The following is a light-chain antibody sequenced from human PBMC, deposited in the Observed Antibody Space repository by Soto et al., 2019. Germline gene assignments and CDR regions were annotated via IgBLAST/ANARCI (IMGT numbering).Light chain of an antibody. CDR1: QSVSSSY. Sequence: EIVLTQSPGTLSLSPGERATLSCRASQSVSSSYLAWYQQKPGQAPRLLIYGASSRATGIPDRFSGSGSGTDFTLTISRLEPEDFAVYYWQQYCSSAWTFGQGTKVEIK. V-gene: IGKV3-20*01. CDR2: GAS. CDR3: QQYCSSAWT. J-gene: IGKJ1*01.